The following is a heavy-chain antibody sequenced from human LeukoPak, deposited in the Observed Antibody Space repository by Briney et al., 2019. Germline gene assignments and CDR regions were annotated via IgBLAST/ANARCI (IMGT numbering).Heavy chain of an antibody. J-gene: IGHJ1*01. CDR3: ASSPRGTDYFHH. CDR2: VSYSGSA. V-gene: IGHV4-59*08. Sequence: SETLSLTCTVSGDSVSSYYWSWIRQPPGKGLEWIGYVSYSGSANYNPSLRGRVTISIDTSKNQFSLKLSSVTAADTAVYYCASSPRGTDYFHHWGQGTLVTVSS. D-gene: IGHD3-10*01. CDR1: GDSVSSYY.